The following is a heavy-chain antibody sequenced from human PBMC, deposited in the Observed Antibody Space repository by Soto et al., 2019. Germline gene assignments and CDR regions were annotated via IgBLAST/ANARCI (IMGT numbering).Heavy chain of an antibody. CDR2: INHSGST. CDR1: GGSFSGYY. D-gene: IGHD6-6*01. Sequence: SETLSLTCAVYGGSFSGYYWSWIRQPPGKGLEWIGEINHSGSTKYNPSLKSRVTISVDTSKNQFSLKLSSVTAADTAVYYCARLMAARRDYYYYYGMDVWGQGTTVTVSS. CDR3: ARLMAARRDYYYYYGMDV. J-gene: IGHJ6*02. V-gene: IGHV4-34*01.